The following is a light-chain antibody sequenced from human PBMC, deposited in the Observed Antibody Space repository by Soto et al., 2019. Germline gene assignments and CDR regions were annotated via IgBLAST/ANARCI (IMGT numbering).Light chain of an antibody. CDR1: QSTSTW. V-gene: IGKV1-5*03. CDR3: QQYNGYPFT. CDR2: KAS. J-gene: IGKJ2*01. Sequence: DIQMTQSPSTLSASVGDTVNITCRASQSTSTWLAWYQQKPGKAPKILIYKASTLETGVPSRFSGSGSGTDFTLTLTSLQPDDFATYFCQQYNGYPFTFGQGTKLDIK.